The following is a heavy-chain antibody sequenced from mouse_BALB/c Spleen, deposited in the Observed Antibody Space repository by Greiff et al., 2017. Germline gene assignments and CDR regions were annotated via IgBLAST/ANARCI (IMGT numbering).Heavy chain of an antibody. CDR3: ASGLRFAY. CDR2: IDPENGNT. V-gene: IGHV14-1*02. CDR1: GFNIKDYY. D-gene: IGHD2-4*01. J-gene: IGHJ3*01. Sequence: VHVKQSGAELVRPGALVKLSCKASGFNIKDYYMHWVKQRPEQGLEWIGWIDPENGNTIYDPKFQGKASITADTSSNTAYLQLSSLTSEDTAVYYCASGLRFAYWGQGTLVTVSA.